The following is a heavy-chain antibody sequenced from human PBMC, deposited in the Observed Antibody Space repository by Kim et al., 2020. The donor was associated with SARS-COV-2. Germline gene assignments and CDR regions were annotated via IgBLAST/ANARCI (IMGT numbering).Heavy chain of an antibody. J-gene: IGHJ4*02. CDR3: VKDFGAPSDS. D-gene: IGHD3-16*01. V-gene: IGHV3-74*01. Sequence: RIINHADSVRGRFTISRDDATNTLYLQMNSLRPDDTAMYYCVKDFGAPSDSWGQGTLVTVSS. CDR2: RII.